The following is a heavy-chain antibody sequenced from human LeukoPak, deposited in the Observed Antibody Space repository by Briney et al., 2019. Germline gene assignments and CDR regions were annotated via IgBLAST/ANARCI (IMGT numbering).Heavy chain of an antibody. D-gene: IGHD3-10*01. CDR3: ARERRYYGSGSYYKTLDY. V-gene: IGHV3-33*01. Sequence: GRSLRLSCAASGFTFSSYGMHWVRQAPGKGLEWVAVIWYDGSNKYYADSVKGRSTISRDNSKNTLYLQMNSLRAEDTAVYYCARERRYYGSGSYYKTLDYWGQGTLVTVSS. J-gene: IGHJ4*02. CDR1: GFTFSSYG. CDR2: IWYDGSNK.